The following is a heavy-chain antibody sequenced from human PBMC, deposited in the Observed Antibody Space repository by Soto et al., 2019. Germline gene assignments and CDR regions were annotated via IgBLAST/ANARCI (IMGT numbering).Heavy chain of an antibody. CDR2: IHHTGST. Sequence: SETLSLTCSVSGRSISEINSYWGWIRQTPGEGLEWIGTIHHTGSTYYNPSLKTRVIISLDTSKNQFSLKLSSVTAADTALYYCARPEGGYGSGYSWFDPWGQGTRVTVSS. J-gene: IGHJ5*02. D-gene: IGHD5-12*01. CDR3: ARPEGGYGSGYSWFDP. CDR1: GRSISEINSY. V-gene: IGHV4-39*01.